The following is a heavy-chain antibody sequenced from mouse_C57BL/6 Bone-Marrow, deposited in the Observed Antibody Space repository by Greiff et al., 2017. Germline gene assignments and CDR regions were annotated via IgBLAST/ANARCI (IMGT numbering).Heavy chain of an antibody. V-gene: IGHV14-4*01. J-gene: IGHJ3*01. CDR2: IDPENGDT. CDR1: GFNIKDDY. CDR3: TTTGFAY. Sequence: EVKLMESGAELVRPGASVKLSCTASGFNIKDDYMHWVKQRPEQGLEWIGWIDPENGDTEYASKFQGKATITADTSSNTAYLQLSSLTSEDTAVYYCTTTGFAYWGQGTLVTVAA.